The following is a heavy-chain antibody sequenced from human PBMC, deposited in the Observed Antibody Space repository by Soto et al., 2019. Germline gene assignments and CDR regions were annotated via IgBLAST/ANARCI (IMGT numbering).Heavy chain of an antibody. D-gene: IGHD2-2*01. CDR3: ARGLSSASCPVY. CDR1: GYTFTSYA. CDR2: INAGNGNT. J-gene: IGHJ1*01. Sequence: ASVKVSCKGSGYTFTSYAMQWVRQAPGQRLEWMGWINAGNGNTKYSQKFQGRVTITRDTSASTAYMELSSLRSEDTAVYYCARGLSSASCPVYWGPGPLVTVSS. V-gene: IGHV1-3*01.